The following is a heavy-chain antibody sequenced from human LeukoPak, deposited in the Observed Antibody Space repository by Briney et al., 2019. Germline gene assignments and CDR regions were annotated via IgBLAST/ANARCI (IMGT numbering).Heavy chain of an antibody. J-gene: IGHJ4*01. CDR2: ISAYNGNT. CDR3: AREMEIAGTSDY. CDR1: GYTFPSYG. Sequence: ASVKVSCKASGYTFPSYGISWVRQAPGQGLEWMGWISAYNGNTNYAQKLQGRVTMTTDTYTSTAYMELRSLRSDDTAVYYCAREMEIAGTSDYWGHGTLVTVSS. D-gene: IGHD6-13*01. V-gene: IGHV1-18*01.